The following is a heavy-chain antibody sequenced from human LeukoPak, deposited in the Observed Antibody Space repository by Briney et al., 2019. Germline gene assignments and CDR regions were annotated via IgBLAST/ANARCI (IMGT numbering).Heavy chain of an antibody. V-gene: IGHV4-59*01. CDR3: AKRLWFGDYGMDV. D-gene: IGHD3-10*01. CDR2: IYYSGST. Sequence: SETLSLTCTVSGGSISSYYWSWIRQPPGKGLEWIGYIYYSGSTNYNPSLKSRVTISVDTSKNQFSLKLSSVTAADTAVYYCAKRLWFGDYGMDVWGQGTTVTVSS. CDR1: GGSISSYY. J-gene: IGHJ6*02.